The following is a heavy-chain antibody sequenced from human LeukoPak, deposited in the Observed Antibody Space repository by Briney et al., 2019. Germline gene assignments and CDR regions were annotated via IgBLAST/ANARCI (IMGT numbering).Heavy chain of an antibody. Sequence: PGGSLGLSCAAPGFTFSSYSLNWVRQAPGKGLEWVSSISSSSRYIFYADSVKGRFTISRDNAKNSLYLQMNTLRAEDTAVYYCARVDDSNTPGLVYWGQGTLVTVSS. CDR2: ISSSSRYI. V-gene: IGHV3-21*04. J-gene: IGHJ4*02. CDR3: ARVDDSNTPGLVY. CDR1: GFTFSSYS. D-gene: IGHD2-2*01.